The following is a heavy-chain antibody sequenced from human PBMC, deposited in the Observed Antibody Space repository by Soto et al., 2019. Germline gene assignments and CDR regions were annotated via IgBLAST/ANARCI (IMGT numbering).Heavy chain of an antibody. D-gene: IGHD3-10*01. V-gene: IGHV4-59*01. Sequence: SETLSLTCTVSGGSISSYYWSWIRQPPGKGLEWIGYIYYSGSTNYNPSLKSRVTISVDTSENQFSLKLSSVTAADTAVYYCARSKLVRGVMIIQYFEYWGQGNLVTVS. CDR3: ARSKLVRGVMIIQYFEY. CDR1: GGSISSYY. J-gene: IGHJ4*02. CDR2: IYYSGST.